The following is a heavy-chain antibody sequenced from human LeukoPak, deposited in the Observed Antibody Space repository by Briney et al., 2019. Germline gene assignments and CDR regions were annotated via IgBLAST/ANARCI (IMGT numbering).Heavy chain of an antibody. D-gene: IGHD1-26*01. Sequence: PGGSLRLSCAASGFTFSSYGMHWVRQAPGKGLEWLAVIWYDGSNKYYADSVKGRFTISRDNSKNTLYLQMNSLRAEDTAVYYCARDDWGIVGATDRASWFDPWGQGTLVTVST. CDR3: ARDDWGIVGATDRASWFDP. V-gene: IGHV3-33*01. CDR2: IWYDGSNK. J-gene: IGHJ5*02. CDR1: GFTFSSYG.